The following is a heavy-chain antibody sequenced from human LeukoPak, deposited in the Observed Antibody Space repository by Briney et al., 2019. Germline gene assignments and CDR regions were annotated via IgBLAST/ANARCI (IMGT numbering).Heavy chain of an antibody. CDR3: ATVSTRDSYVDYFDY. D-gene: IGHD5-18*01. CDR1: GYTLTELS. V-gene: IGHV1-24*01. J-gene: IGHJ4*02. Sequence: ASVKVSCKVSGYTLTELSMHWVRQAPGKGLEWMGGFGPEDGETIYAQKFQGRVTMTEDTSTDTAYMELSSLRSEDTAVYYCATVSTRDSYVDYFDYWGQGTLVTVSS. CDR2: FGPEDGET.